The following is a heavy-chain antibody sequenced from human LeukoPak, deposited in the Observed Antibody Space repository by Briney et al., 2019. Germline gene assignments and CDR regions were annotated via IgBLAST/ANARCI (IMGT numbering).Heavy chain of an antibody. CDR2: ISSSGSTI. CDR1: GFTFSSYE. D-gene: IGHD1-26*01. J-gene: IGHJ6*04. V-gene: IGHV3-48*03. CDR3: ARDPGREDFYGMDV. Sequence: GGSLRLSCAASGFTFSSYEMNWVRQAPGKGLEWDSYISSSGSTIYYADSVKGRFTISRDNAKNSLYLQMNSLRAEDTAAYYCARDPGREDFYGMDVWGKGTTVTVSS.